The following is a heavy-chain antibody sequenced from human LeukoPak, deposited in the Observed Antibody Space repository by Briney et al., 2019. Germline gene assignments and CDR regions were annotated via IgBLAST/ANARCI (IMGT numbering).Heavy chain of an antibody. CDR1: GFTFSSYS. Sequence: KTGGSLRLSCAASGFTFSSYSMNWVRQAPGKGLEWVSSISSSSSYIYYADSVKGRFTISRDNAKNSLYLQMNSLRAEDTAVYYCARDGGGSDSRAYYTSGYFDYWGQGTLVTVSS. CDR3: ARDGGGSDSRAYYTSGYFDY. J-gene: IGHJ4*02. V-gene: IGHV3-21*01. D-gene: IGHD3-22*01. CDR2: ISSSSSYI.